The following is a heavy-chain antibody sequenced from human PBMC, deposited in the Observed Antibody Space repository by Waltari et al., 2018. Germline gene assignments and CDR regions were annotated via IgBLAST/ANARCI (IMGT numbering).Heavy chain of an antibody. CDR2: IYYSGRT. D-gene: IGHD4-17*01. CDR3: ASRIPYYGDPSPLDY. CDR1: GGSISSSSYY. Sequence: QLQLQESGPGLVKPSETLSLTCTVSGGSISSSSYYWGWIRQPPGKGLEWIGSIYYSGRTSYNPSLKSRCTISVDTSKNQFSLKLSSVTAADTAVYYCASRIPYYGDPSPLDYWGQGTLVTVSS. V-gene: IGHV4-39*07. J-gene: IGHJ4*02.